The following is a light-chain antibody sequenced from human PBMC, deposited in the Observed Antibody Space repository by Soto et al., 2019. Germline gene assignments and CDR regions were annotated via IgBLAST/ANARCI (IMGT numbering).Light chain of an antibody. CDR2: DAS. CDR1: QSVGSF. V-gene: IGKV3-11*01. J-gene: IGKJ1*01. CDR3: QQRSSWLWT. Sequence: IVLTQSPATLSLSPGERATLSCRASQSVGSFLAWYQQKRGQAPRLLIYDASNRATGIPARFSGSGSGTDFTLTISSLEPEDFTVYYCQQRSSWLWTFGQGTKVEIK.